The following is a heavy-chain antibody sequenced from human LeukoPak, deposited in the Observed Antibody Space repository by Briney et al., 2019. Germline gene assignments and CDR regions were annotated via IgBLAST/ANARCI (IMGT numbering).Heavy chain of an antibody. CDR1: GFTFSDYY. CDR2: ISGSSDTL. CDR3: AKGDILTGYSLPLYYFDY. Sequence: GGSLRLSCTASGFTFSDYYMSWIRQAPGKGLEWVSYISGSSDTLYYIDSVEGRFAISRDNAKNTLYLQMNSLRAEDTAVYYCAKGDILTGYSLPLYYFDYWGQGTLVTVSS. J-gene: IGHJ4*02. V-gene: IGHV3-11*01. D-gene: IGHD3-9*01.